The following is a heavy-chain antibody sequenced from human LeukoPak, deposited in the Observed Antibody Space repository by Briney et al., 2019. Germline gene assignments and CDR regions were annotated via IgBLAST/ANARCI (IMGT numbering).Heavy chain of an antibody. CDR2: ISYDGSNK. CDR1: GFTFSSYA. CDR3: ARDTLPPT. J-gene: IGHJ5*02. V-gene: IGHV3-30*03. Sequence: GGSLRLSCAASGFTFSSYAMSWVRQAPGKGLEWVAVISYDGSNKYYADSVKGRFTISRDNSKNTLYLQMNSLRAEDTAVYYCARDTLPPTWGQGTLVTVSS.